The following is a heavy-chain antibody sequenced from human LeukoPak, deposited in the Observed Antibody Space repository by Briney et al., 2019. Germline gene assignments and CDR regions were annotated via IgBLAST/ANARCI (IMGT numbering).Heavy chain of an antibody. CDR3: ARDAYSSTTFDY. J-gene: IGHJ4*02. V-gene: IGHV1-2*06. CDR1: GYTFTGYY. CDR2: INPNSGGA. Sequence: ASVKVSCKASGYTFTGYYLHWVRQAPGQGLGWMGRINPNSGGANYAQKFQGRVTMTRDTSTSIAYMEVSRLRSDDTAVYFCARDAYSSTTFDYWGQGTLVTVSS. D-gene: IGHD6-13*01.